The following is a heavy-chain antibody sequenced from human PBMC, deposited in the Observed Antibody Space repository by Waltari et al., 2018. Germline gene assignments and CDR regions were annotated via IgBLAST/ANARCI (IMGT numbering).Heavy chain of an antibody. CDR2: IYYSGST. J-gene: IGHJ4*02. Sequence: QLQLQESGPGLVKPSETLSLTCTVSGGSISSSSYYWGWIRQPPGKGLEWIGSIYYSGSTYYNPSLKSRVTISVDTSKNQFSLKLSSVTAADTAVYYCARHVPGGVGAHARNYFDYWGQGTLVTVSS. CDR1: GGSISSSSYY. CDR3: ARHVPGGVGAHARNYFDY. D-gene: IGHD1-26*01. V-gene: IGHV4-39*01.